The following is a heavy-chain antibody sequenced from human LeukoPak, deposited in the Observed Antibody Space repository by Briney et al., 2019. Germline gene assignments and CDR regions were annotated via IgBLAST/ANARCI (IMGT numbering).Heavy chain of an antibody. CDR3: AGRGRYYGSGSYSRSYYYYGMDV. V-gene: IGHV3-53*01. D-gene: IGHD3-10*01. CDR1: GFTVSSNY. Sequence: GGSLRLSCAASGFTVSSNYMSWVRQAPGKGLEWVSVIYSGGSTYYADSVKGRFTISRDNSKNTLYLQMNSLRAEDTAVYYCAGRGRYYGSGSYSRSYYYYGMDVWGQGTTVTVSS. J-gene: IGHJ6*02. CDR2: IYSGGST.